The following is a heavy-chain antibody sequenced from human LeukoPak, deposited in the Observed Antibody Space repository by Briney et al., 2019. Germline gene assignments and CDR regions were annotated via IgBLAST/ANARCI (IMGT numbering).Heavy chain of an antibody. J-gene: IGHJ4*02. CDR3: AKDGVSELIADY. V-gene: IGHV3-30*18. Sequence: GRSLRLSCAASGFSFSNYGMHWVRQTPGKGLEWEASISSYGSDEYYADSVKGRFTISRDNSKKTLHLQMNGLRAEDTAVYYCAKDGVSELIADYWGQGTLVTVSS. CDR2: ISSYGSDE. D-gene: IGHD2/OR15-2a*01. CDR1: GFSFSNYG.